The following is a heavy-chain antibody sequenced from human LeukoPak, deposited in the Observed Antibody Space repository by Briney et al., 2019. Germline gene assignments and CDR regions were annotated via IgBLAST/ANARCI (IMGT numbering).Heavy chain of an antibody. J-gene: IGHJ6*02. CDR3: ARGSVQLWVGYYYYYYGMDV. CDR2: INHSGST. V-gene: IGHV4-34*01. D-gene: IGHD5-18*01. Sequence: KPSETLSLTCAVYGGSFSGYYWSWIRQPPGKGLEWIGEINHSGSTNYNPSLKSRVTISVDTSKNQFSLKLSSVTAADTAVYYCARGSVQLWVGYYYYYYGMDVWGQGTTVTVSS. CDR1: GGSFSGYY.